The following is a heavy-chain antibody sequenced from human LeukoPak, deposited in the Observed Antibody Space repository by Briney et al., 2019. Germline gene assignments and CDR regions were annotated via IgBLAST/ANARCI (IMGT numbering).Heavy chain of an antibody. J-gene: IGHJ4*02. V-gene: IGHV1-69*13. CDR2: IIPFVGPA. CDR3: ARVLRYASPYFDI. Sequence: SVKVSCKASGGTFNTYGFNWVRQAPGQGLEWMGGIIPFVGPAKYAQSFRDRVTITADESTSTAYMELSSLTSEDTAMYFCARVLRYASPYFDIWGQGTLVTVSS. CDR1: GGTFNTYG. D-gene: IGHD4-17*01.